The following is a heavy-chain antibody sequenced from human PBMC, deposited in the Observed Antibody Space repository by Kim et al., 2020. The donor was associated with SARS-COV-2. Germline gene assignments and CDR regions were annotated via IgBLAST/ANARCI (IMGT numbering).Heavy chain of an antibody. J-gene: IGHJ4*02. CDR1: GGSFSGYY. Sequence: SETLSLTCAVYGGSFSGYYWSWIRQPPGKGLEWIGEINHSGSTNYNPSLKSRVTISIDTSKNQFSLYLNSVTAADTAVFYCARVWTSTTVTTFGYWGQGTLVTVSS. D-gene: IGHD4-4*01. CDR3: ARVWTSTTVTTFGY. CDR2: INHSGST. V-gene: IGHV4-34*01.